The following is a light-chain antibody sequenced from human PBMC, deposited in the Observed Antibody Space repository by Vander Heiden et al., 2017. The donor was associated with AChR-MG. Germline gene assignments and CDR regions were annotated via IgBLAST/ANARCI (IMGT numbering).Light chain of an antibody. V-gene: IGLV2-23*02. CDR3: CSYVAGSRLI. J-gene: IGLJ2*01. Sequence: QSALTQPASVSGSPGQSITISCTGTRSDVGSYNLVSWYQQHPGKVPKLIIDEVTTRPSGVSTRFSGSKSDNTASLTISGLQADDEADYYCCSYVAGSRLIFGGGTKLTVL. CDR2: EVT. CDR1: RSDVGSYNL.